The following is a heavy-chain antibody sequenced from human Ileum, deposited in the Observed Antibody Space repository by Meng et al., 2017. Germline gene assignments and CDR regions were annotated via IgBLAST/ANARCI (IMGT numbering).Heavy chain of an antibody. CDR2: IFYSGST. V-gene: IGHV4-31*03. D-gene: IGHD3/OR15-3a*01. J-gene: IGHJ5*02. CDR3: ARVRRGLGLRFDP. CDR1: GGSISSGGYY. Sequence: HVQLQESDPGLVKPSQTLSLTCTVSGGSISSGGYYWGWIRQHPGKGLEWIGYIFYSGSTYYNSSLKSRINISVDTSKNQFSLKVSSVTAADTAVYYCARVRRGLGLRFDPWGQGTLVTVSS.